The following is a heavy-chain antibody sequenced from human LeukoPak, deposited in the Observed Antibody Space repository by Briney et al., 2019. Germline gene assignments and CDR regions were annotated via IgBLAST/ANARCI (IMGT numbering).Heavy chain of an antibody. J-gene: IGHJ4*02. CDR2: ISYDGSNK. CDR3: ARRVSVGAPFG. CDR1: GFTVSSNY. Sequence: GGSLRLSCAASGFTVSSNYMSWVRQAPGKGLEWVAVISYDGSNKYYADSVKGRFTISRDNSKNTLYLQMNSLRAEDTAVYYCARRVSVGAPFGWGQGTLVTVSS. V-gene: IGHV3-30*03. D-gene: IGHD1-26*01.